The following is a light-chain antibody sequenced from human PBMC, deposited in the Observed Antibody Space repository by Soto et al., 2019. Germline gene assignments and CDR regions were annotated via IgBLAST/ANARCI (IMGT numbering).Light chain of an antibody. Sequence: DFVLTQTPLSLNVTLGQPASISCKSSQGLAHRDGNTYLSWLHQRPGQPPRLLIYMTSNRFSGVPERFSGSGAGTDFTLKISKVEAEDVGTYYCVEAALRPHAFGHGTKVEIK. J-gene: IGKJ1*01. CDR3: VEAALRPHA. CDR2: MTS. V-gene: IGKV2-24*01. CDR1: QGLAHRDGNTY.